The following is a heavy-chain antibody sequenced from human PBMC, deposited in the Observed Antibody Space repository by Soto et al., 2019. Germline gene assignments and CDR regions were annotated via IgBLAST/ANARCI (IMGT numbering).Heavy chain of an antibody. D-gene: IGHD3-10*01. J-gene: IGHJ6*02. CDR2: ISYAGSNK. Sequence: QVQLVESGGGVVQPGRSLRLSCAASGVTFSTYPMHWVRQAPGQGLEWVAVISYAGSNKYYADSVKGRFTISRDNSKNTLYLQVTSLSAEDPAVYYLGRDRGEYYCSHSADSGYSIDVWGQGTTVTVSS. CDR1: GVTFSTYP. V-gene: IGHV3-30-3*01. CDR3: GRDRGEYYCSHSADSGYSIDV.